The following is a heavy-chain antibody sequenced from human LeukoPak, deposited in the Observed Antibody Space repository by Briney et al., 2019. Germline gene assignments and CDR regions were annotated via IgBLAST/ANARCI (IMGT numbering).Heavy chain of an antibody. CDR3: ARVSGYSVYGNIDY. V-gene: IGHV1-2*02. Sequence: GASVKVSCKASGYTFTGYYMHWVRQAPGQGLEWMGWINPNSGGTNYAQKFQGRVTMTRDTSISTAYMELSRLRSDDTAVYYCARVSGYSVYGNIDYWGQGTLVTVSS. J-gene: IGHJ4*02. CDR1: GYTFTGYY. CDR2: INPNSGGT. D-gene: IGHD5/OR15-5a*01.